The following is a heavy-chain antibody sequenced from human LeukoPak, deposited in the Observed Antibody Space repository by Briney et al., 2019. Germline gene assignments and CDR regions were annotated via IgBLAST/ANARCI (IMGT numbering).Heavy chain of an antibody. Sequence: SETLSLTCTVSGGSFTNYYWSWIRRPPGGGVAWIGHIYYSGSTKYKPSLKRRVTISLDTSNNQFSLKLSSVTAADTAVYYCARIATTKDFWNGHSYYVDVWGKGTTVTVSS. CDR3: ARIATTKDFWNGHSYYVDV. D-gene: IGHD3-3*01. V-gene: IGHV4-59*01. J-gene: IGHJ6*03. CDR2: IYYSGST. CDR1: GGSFTNYY.